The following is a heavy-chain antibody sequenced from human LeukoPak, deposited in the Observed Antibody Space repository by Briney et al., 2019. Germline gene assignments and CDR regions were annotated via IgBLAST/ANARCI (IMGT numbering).Heavy chain of an antibody. CDR3: GRVRPGDADY. CDR1: GFAFSSYW. J-gene: IGHJ4*02. Sequence: GGSLRLSCAASGFAFSSYWMTWVRQDPGKGLEWVASISSDGSATYYMDSVKGRFTISRDNAKNSLFLQMNSLRAEDTAVHYCGRVRPGDADYWGQGTLVTVSS. CDR2: ISSDGSAT. D-gene: IGHD1-26*01. V-gene: IGHV3-7*01.